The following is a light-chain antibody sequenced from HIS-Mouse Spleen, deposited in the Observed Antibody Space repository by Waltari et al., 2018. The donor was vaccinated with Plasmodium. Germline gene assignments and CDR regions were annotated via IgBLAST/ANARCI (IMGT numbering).Light chain of an antibody. V-gene: IGLV2-14*03. CDR2: DVS. Sequence: QSALTHPASVSGSPGQSFPIPCTGTSSDVGGYNYVSWYQQHPGKAPKLMIYDVSNRPSGVSNRFSGSKSGNTASLTISGLQAEDEADYYCSSYTSSSTLNYVFGTGTKVTVL. J-gene: IGLJ1*01. CDR1: SSDVGGYNY. CDR3: SSYTSSSTLNYV.